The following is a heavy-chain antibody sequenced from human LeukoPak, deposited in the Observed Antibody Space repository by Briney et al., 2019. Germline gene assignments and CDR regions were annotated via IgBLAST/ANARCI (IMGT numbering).Heavy chain of an antibody. D-gene: IGHD2-2*01. V-gene: IGHV3-23*01. Sequence: GGSLRLSCAASGFTFSSYGMSWVRQAPGKGLEWVSGISGSGGSTYYADSVKGRFTISRDNSKNTLYLQMNSLRAEDTAVYYCAKDRVRYCSSTSCEYFDYWGQGTLVTVSS. CDR2: ISGSGGST. CDR1: GFTFSSYG. J-gene: IGHJ4*02. CDR3: AKDRVRYCSSTSCEYFDY.